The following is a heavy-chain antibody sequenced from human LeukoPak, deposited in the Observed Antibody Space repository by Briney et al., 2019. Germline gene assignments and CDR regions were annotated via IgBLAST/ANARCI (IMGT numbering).Heavy chain of an antibody. CDR1: GGSFSGYY. J-gene: IGHJ6*02. Sequence: RTSETLSLTCAVYGGSFSGYYWSWIRQPPGKGLEWIGEINHSGSTNYNPSLKSRVTISVDTSKNQFSLKLSSVTAADTAVYYCARTWNPRVQRYYYYGMDVWGQGTTVTVSS. V-gene: IGHV4-34*01. CDR2: INHSGST. D-gene: IGHD1-1*01. CDR3: ARTWNPRVQRYYYYGMDV.